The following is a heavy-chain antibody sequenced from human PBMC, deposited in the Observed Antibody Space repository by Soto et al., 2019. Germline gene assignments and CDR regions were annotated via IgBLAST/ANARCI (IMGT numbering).Heavy chain of an antibody. Sequence: GASVKVSCKVSGYTLTELSMHWVRQAPGKGLEWMGGFDPEDGETIYAQKFQGRVTMTEDTSTDTAYMELSSLRSEDTAVYYCATRLTVPYYDSSGYYYVQFDYWGQGTPVTVSS. CDR3: ATRLTVPYYDSSGYYYVQFDY. D-gene: IGHD3-22*01. CDR2: FDPEDGET. CDR1: GYTLTELS. J-gene: IGHJ4*02. V-gene: IGHV1-24*01.